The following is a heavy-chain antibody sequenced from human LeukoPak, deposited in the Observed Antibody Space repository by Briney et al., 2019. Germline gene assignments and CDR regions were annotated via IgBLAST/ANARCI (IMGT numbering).Heavy chain of an antibody. CDR3: AKGGISLVRGSFDY. D-gene: IGHD3-10*01. CDR2: ISYDGSNK. CDR1: GFTFSSYA. V-gene: IGHV3-30-3*01. J-gene: IGHJ4*02. Sequence: GGSLRLSCAASGFTFSSYAMHWVRQAPGKGLEWVAVISYDGSNKYYADSVKGRFTISRDNSKNTLYLQMNSLRAEDTAVYYCAKGGISLVRGSFDYWGQGTLVTVSS.